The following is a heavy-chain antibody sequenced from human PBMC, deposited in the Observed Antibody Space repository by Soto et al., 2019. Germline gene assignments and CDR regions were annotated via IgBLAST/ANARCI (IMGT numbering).Heavy chain of an antibody. D-gene: IGHD4-17*01. CDR1: GFTFSSYG. V-gene: IGHV3-30*18. CDR3: AKDGAVNAFDI. CDR2: ISYDGSNK. Sequence: XGSLRLSCAAAGFTFSSYGMHWVRQAPGKGLEWVAVISYDGSNKYYADSVKGRFTISRDNSKNTLYLQMNSLRAEDTAVYYCAKDGAVNAFDIWGQGPMVTVSS. J-gene: IGHJ3*02.